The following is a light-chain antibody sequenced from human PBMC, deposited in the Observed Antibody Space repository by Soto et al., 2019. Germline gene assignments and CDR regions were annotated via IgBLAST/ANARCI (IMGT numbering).Light chain of an antibody. CDR2: QDS. CDR1: KLGDKY. J-gene: IGLJ1*01. CDR3: QAWHSSTVV. V-gene: IGLV3-1*01. Sequence: SYELTQPPSVSVSPGQTASITCSGDKLGDKYACWYQQKPGQSPVLVIYQDSKRPSGIPERFSGSNSGNTATLTISGTQAMDEADYYCQAWHSSTVVFGTGTNATVL.